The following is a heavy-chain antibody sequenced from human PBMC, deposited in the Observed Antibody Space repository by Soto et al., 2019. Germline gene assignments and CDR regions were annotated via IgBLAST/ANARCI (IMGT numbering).Heavy chain of an antibody. CDR2: IYYSGST. Sequence: QLQLQESGPGLVKPSETLSLTCTVTGGSISSSSYYWGWIRQPSGKGLEWIGSIYYSGSTYYNPSLKSRVTISVDTSKNQFSLKLSSVTAADTAVYYCARRMAAAGTWGAFYYGMDVWGQGTTVTVSS. CDR1: GGSISSSSYY. V-gene: IGHV4-39*01. J-gene: IGHJ6*02. CDR3: ARRMAAAGTWGAFYYGMDV. D-gene: IGHD6-13*01.